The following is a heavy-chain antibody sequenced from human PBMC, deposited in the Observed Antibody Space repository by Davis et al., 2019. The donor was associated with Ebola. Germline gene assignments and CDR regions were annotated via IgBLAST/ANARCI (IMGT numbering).Heavy chain of an antibody. CDR3: ASCYYDFWSGYPTGTALDY. Sequence: ASVKVSCKASGYTFTSYGISWVRQAPGQGLEWMGWISAYNGNTNYAQKLQGRVTMTTDTSTSTAYMELSSLRSEDTAVYYCASCYYDFWSGYPTGTALDYWGQGTLVTVSS. CDR2: ISAYNGNT. D-gene: IGHD3-3*01. CDR1: GYTFTSYG. J-gene: IGHJ4*02. V-gene: IGHV1-18*01.